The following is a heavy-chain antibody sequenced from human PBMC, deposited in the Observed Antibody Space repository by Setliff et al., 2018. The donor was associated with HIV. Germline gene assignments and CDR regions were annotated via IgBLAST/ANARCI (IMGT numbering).Heavy chain of an antibody. CDR3: AREKNDYNNYYFDY. Sequence: PSETLSLTCAVYGGSFSGYYCWSWIRQSPGERLEWIGDITHSGSAEYSPSFRSRVTISVDTSKNQFSLKLSSVTAADTAVYYCAREKNDYNNYYFDYWGQGTLVTVSS. J-gene: IGHJ4*02. CDR2: ITHSGSA. D-gene: IGHD4-4*01. V-gene: IGHV4-34*01. CDR1: GGSFSGYY.